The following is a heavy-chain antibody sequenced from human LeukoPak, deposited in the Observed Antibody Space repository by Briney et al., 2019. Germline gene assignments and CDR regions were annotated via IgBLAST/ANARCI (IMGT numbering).Heavy chain of an antibody. J-gene: IGHJ4*02. CDR3: ARGSWEAVAASHFDL. CDR1: GGSISSYY. Sequence: SETLSLTCTVSGGSISSYYWSWIRQPPGKGLEWIGYIYYSGSTNYNPSLKSRVTISVDTSKNQFSLKLSSVTAADTAVYYCARGSWEAVAASHFDLWGQGTQVTVSP. CDR2: IYYSGST. V-gene: IGHV4-59*12. D-gene: IGHD1-26*01.